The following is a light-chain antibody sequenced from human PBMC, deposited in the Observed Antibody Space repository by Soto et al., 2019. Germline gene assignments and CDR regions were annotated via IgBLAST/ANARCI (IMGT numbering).Light chain of an antibody. J-gene: IGLJ1*01. CDR2: SNN. Sequence: QSVLTQPPSASGTPGQRVTISCSGSSSNIGSNSVNWYQQLPGAAPKLLIYSNNQRPSGVPDRFSGSKSGTSASLAISGLQSEDEADYYCAAWDDSLNGREVFGTGPMVTVL. CDR1: SSNIGSNS. V-gene: IGLV1-44*01. CDR3: AAWDDSLNGREV.